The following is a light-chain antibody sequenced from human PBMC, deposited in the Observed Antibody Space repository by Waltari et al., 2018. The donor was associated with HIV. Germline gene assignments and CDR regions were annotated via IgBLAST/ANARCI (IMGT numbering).Light chain of an antibody. CDR3: QVWDSSSDAYV. CDR2: YDS. Sequence: SYVLAQPPSVSVAPGKTARITCRGNNLGSKSVHWYQQKPGQAPVVVIYYDSDRPSGIPERFSGSNSGNTATLTISRVEAGDEADYYCQVWDSSSDAYVFGTGTKVTVL. V-gene: IGLV3-21*04. J-gene: IGLJ1*01. CDR1: NLGSKS.